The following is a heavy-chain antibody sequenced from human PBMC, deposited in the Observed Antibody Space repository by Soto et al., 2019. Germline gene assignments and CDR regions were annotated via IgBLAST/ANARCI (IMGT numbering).Heavy chain of an antibody. CDR1: GGTFSSYA. J-gene: IGHJ6*02. D-gene: IGHD2-2*01. CDR3: ARHVPTAGYYYGMDV. CDR2: IIPIFGTA. Sequence: QVQLVQSGAEVKKPGSSVKVSCKASGGTFSSYAISWVRQAPGQGLEWMGGIIPIFGTANYAQKFQGRVTITADESTSTAYMELSSPRSEDTALYFCARHVPTAGYYYGMDVWGQGTTVTASS. V-gene: IGHV1-69*12.